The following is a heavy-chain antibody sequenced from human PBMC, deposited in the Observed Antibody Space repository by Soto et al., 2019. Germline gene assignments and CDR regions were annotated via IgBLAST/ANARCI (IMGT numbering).Heavy chain of an antibody. J-gene: IGHJ3*02. CDR2: IYYSGST. D-gene: IGHD3-9*01. V-gene: IGHV4-59*08. Sequence: SETLSLTCTVSCGSISSYYWSWIRQPPGKGLEWIGYIYYSGSTNYNPSLKSRVTISVDTSKNQFSLKLSSVTAADTAVYYCARPTIDYAFDIWGQGTMVTVSS. CDR1: CGSISSYY. CDR3: ARPTIDYAFDI.